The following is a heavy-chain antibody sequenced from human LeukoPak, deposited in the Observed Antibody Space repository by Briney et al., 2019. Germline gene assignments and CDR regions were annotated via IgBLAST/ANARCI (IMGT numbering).Heavy chain of an antibody. CDR1: GYSISSGYY. J-gene: IGHJ3*02. V-gene: IGHV4-38-2*01. D-gene: IGHD3-16*01. CDR2: IYHSGST. CDR3: ARKGGLKDAFDI. Sequence: SETLSLTCEVSGYSISSGYYWGWIRQPPGKGLEWIGSIYHSGSTYYNPSLKSRVTISVDTSKNQFSLKLSSVTAADTAVYYCARKGGLKDAFDIWGQGTMVTVSS.